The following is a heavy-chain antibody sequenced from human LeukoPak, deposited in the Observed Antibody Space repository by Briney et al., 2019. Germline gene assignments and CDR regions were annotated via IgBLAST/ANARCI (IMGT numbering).Heavy chain of an antibody. CDR1: GFTFSSYE. D-gene: IGHD2-21*02. CDR2: INSDGSST. CDR3: AKDQYFVTGYYSHMDV. J-gene: IGHJ6*03. V-gene: IGHV3-74*01. Sequence: GGSLRLSCAASGFTFSSYEMNWVRQAPGKGLVWVSRINSDGSSTSYADSVKGRFTISRDNAKNTLYLQMNSLRAEDTAVYYCAKDQYFVTGYYSHMDVWGKGTTVTISS.